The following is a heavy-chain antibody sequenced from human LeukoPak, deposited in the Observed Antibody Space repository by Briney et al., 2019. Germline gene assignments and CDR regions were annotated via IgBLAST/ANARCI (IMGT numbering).Heavy chain of an antibody. CDR2: ISSSGSTI. CDR3: ARDFGSSGPLPGMDV. V-gene: IGHV3-48*03. J-gene: IGHJ6*04. D-gene: IGHD6-19*01. CDR1: GFTFSSYE. Sequence: PGGSLRLSCAASGFTFSSYEMNWVRQAPGKGLEWVSYISSSGSTIYYADSVKGRFTISRDNAKNSLYLQMNSLRAEDTAVYYCARDFGSSGPLPGMDVWGKGTTVTISS.